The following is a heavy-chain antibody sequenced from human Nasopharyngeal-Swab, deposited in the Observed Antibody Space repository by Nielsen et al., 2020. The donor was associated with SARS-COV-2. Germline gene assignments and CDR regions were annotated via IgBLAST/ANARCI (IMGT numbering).Heavy chain of an antibody. CDR3: ASLPRIAAAGTGNDY. D-gene: IGHD6-13*01. V-gene: IGHV4-31*03. Sequence: SETLSLTCTVSGGSISSGGYYWSWIRQHPGKGLEWIGYIYYSGSTYYNPSLKSRVTISVDTSKNQFSLKLSSATAADTAVYYCASLPRIAAAGTGNDYWGQGTLVTVSS. J-gene: IGHJ4*02. CDR2: IYYSGST. CDR1: GGSISSGGYY.